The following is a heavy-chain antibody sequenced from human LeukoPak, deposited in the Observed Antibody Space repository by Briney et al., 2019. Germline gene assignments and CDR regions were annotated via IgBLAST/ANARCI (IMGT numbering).Heavy chain of an antibody. D-gene: IGHD3-10*01. V-gene: IGHV3-11*01. J-gene: IGHJ4*02. CDR1: GFIFTDYY. CDR2: ISPSGTVI. CDR3: ARDYNC. Sequence: GGSLRLSCSASGFIFTDYYMSWIRQAPGKGLEWVSYISPSGTVIYNGDSVKGRLTISRDNAKKSLYLQMNSLRAEDTAVYYCARDYNCWGQGTLVTVSS.